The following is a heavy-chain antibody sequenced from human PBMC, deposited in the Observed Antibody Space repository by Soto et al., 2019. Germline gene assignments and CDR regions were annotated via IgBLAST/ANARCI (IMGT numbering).Heavy chain of an antibody. CDR3: AKDPRDSSTSSAGGLGMDV. D-gene: IGHD6-13*01. V-gene: IGHV3-30*18. CDR2: ISYHGSNE. CDR1: GFTFSDYG. J-gene: IGHJ6*02. Sequence: QVQLVESGGGVVQPGRSLRLSCAASGFTFSDYGMHWVRQAPGKGLEWVALISYHGSNEHYADSVKGRFTISRDNSKNTLYLQMSSLRAEATAVYYCAKDPRDSSTSSAGGLGMDVWGQGTTVTVSS.